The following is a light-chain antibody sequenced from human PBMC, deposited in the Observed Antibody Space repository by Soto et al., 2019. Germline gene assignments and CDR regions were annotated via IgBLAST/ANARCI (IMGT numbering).Light chain of an antibody. CDR1: QGISSY. CDR2: AAS. J-gene: IGKJ3*01. Sequence: AIRMTQSPSSFSASTGDRVTITCRASQGISSYLAWYQQKPGQAPKLLIYAASTLQSGVPSRFSGSGSGTDFTLTISCLQSEDFATYYCQQYYSYQFTFGPGTKVDIK. V-gene: IGKV1-8*01. CDR3: QQYYSYQFT.